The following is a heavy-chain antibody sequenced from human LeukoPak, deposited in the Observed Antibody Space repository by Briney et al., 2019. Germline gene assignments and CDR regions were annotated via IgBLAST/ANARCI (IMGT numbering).Heavy chain of an antibody. D-gene: IGHD2-2*02. V-gene: IGHV3-30*04. CDR1: GFTFSTYA. CDR2: ISYDDGSNK. CDR3: ARESGGNTPYYFDY. J-gene: IGHJ4*02. Sequence: GGSLRLSCAASGFTFSTYALHWVRQAPGKGLEWVAVISYDDGSNKYYADSVKRRFTISRDNSKNTLYLQMNSLRTEDTAVYYCARESGGNTPYYFDYWGQGTLVTVSS.